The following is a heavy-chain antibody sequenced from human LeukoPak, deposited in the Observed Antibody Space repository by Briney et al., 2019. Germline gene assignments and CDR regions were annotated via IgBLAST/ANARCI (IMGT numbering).Heavy chain of an antibody. Sequence: SETLSLTCAVYGGSFSGYYWSWIRQPPGKGLEWIGEINHSGSTNYNPSLKSRVTISVDTSKNQFSLKLSSVTAADTAVYYCARGLVYYYYMDVWGKGTTVTVSS. CDR2: INHSGST. CDR3: ARGLVYYYYMDV. CDR1: GGSFSGYY. J-gene: IGHJ6*03. V-gene: IGHV4-34*01.